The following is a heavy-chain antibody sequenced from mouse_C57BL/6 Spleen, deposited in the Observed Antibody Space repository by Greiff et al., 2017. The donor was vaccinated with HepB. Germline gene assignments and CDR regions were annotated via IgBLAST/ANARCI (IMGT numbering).Heavy chain of an antibody. CDR3: ARSTFITPYYFDY. CDR1: GYTFTDYN. D-gene: IGHD1-1*01. Sequence: EVKLVESGPELVKPGASVKMSCKASGYTFTDYNMHWVKQSHGKSLEWIGYINPNNGGTSYNQKFKGKATLTVNKSSSTAYMELRSLTSEDSAVYYCARSTFITPYYFDYWGQGTTLTVSS. CDR2: INPNNGGT. V-gene: IGHV1-22*01. J-gene: IGHJ2*01.